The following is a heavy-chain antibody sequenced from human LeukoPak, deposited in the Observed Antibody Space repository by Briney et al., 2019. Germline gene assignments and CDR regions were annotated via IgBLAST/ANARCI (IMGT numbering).Heavy chain of an antibody. V-gene: IGHV3-53*01. Sequence: GGSLRLSCVVSGFTVSGNYMSWVRQAPGKGLEWVSVIYSSGSTYYADSVKGRFTIYRDSSKNTLYLQMNSLRAEDTAVYYCARGKGWQWLVPYFDYWGQGTLVTVSS. CDR1: GFTVSGNY. CDR3: ARGKGWQWLVPYFDY. CDR2: IYSSGST. D-gene: IGHD6-19*01. J-gene: IGHJ4*02.